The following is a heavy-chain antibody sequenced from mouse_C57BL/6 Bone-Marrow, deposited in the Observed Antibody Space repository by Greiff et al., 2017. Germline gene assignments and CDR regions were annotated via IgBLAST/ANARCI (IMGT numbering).Heavy chain of an antibody. V-gene: IGHV1-81*01. Sequence: VQLQQSGAELARPGASVQLSCKASGYTFTSYGISWVKQRTGQGLEWIGEIYPRSGNTYYNEKFKGTATLTADKSSSTAYMELRSLTSEDSAVYFCASPIYYGTAWFAYWGQGTLVTVSA. CDR1: GYTFTSYG. CDR3: ASPIYYGTAWFAY. D-gene: IGHD2-1*01. CDR2: IYPRSGNT. J-gene: IGHJ3*01.